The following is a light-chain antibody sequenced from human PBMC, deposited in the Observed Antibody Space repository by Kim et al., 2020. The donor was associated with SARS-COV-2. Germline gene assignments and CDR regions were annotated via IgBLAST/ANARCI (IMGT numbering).Light chain of an antibody. CDR2: LGS. J-gene: IGKJ4*01. Sequence: DIVMTQSPLSLPVTPGEPASISCRSSQSLLHSNGYNYLDWYLQKPGQSPQLLIYLGSNRASGVPDRFSGSGSGTDFTLKISRVEAEDVGVYYCMQAIQTPAFGGGTKVDIK. V-gene: IGKV2-28*01. CDR1: QSLLHSNGYNY. CDR3: MQAIQTPA.